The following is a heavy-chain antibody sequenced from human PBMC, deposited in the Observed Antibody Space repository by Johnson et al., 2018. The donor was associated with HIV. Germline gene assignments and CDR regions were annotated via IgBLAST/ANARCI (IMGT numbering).Heavy chain of an antibody. D-gene: IGHD7-27*01. V-gene: IGHV3-9*01. CDR2: ISWNSGSS. J-gene: IGHJ3*02. CDR3: AKDSANWGGAFDI. Sequence: VQLVESGGGLVQPGRSLRLSCAASGFTFDDYAMHWVRQAPGKGLAWVSGISWNSGSSYYADSVQGRFTISRDNAKNSLYLQMNSLIVEDTAVYYCAKDSANWGGAFDIWGQGTMVTVSS. CDR1: GFTFDDYA.